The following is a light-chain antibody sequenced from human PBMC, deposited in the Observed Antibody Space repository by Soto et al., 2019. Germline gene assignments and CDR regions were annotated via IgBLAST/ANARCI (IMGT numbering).Light chain of an antibody. CDR1: QSVSSSY. CDR2: GVS. J-gene: IGKJ2*01. CDR3: QQYGSSPLYT. V-gene: IGKV3-20*01. Sequence: EIVLTQSPGTLSLSPGERATLSCRASQSVSSSYLAWYQQKPGQAPRLLIYGVSGRAPGIPYRFSGSGSGTDFTLTISRLEPEDFAVYYCQQYGSSPLYTFGQGTKLEIK.